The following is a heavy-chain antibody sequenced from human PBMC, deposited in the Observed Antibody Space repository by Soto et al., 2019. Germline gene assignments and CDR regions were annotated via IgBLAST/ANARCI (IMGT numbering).Heavy chain of an antibody. V-gene: IGHV1-58*02. CDR3: AANGMTTVTTSYMDV. CDR2: INAGSGNT. D-gene: IGHD4-17*01. CDR1: GYTSTNYG. Sequence: SVKVSCKASGYTSTNYGMHWVRQAPGQSLEWIGWINAGSGNTNYAQKFQGRVTITRDTSTSTAYMELSSLRSEDTAVYYCAANGMTTVTTSYMDVWGKGTTVTVSS. J-gene: IGHJ6*03.